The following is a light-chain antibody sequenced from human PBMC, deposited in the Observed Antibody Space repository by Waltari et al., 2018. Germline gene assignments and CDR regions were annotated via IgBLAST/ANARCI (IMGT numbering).Light chain of an antibody. CDR3: SSYAGSKYV. J-gene: IGLJ1*01. CDR1: SSDVGAYNY. V-gene: IGLV2-8*01. Sequence: QSALTQLPSASGSPGQSVTISCTGTSSDVGAYNYVSWYQPHPGKAPKLLVYVVSKRPPGVPDRFSGSKSGNTASLTVSGLQAEDEADYFCSSYAGSKYVFGTGTKLTVL. CDR2: VVS.